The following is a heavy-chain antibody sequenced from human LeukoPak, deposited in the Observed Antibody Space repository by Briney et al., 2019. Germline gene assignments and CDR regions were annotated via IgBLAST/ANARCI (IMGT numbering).Heavy chain of an antibody. J-gene: IGHJ4*02. V-gene: IGHV5-51*01. CDR1: GYSFTSYW. Sequence: PGESLKISCKGSGYSFTSYWIGWVRQMPGKGLEGMGIIYPGDSDTRYSPSFQGQVTISADKSISTAYLQWSSLKASDTAMYYCATLGDFWSGLYYFDYWGQGTLVTVSS. CDR3: ATLGDFWSGLYYFDY. CDR2: IYPGDSDT. D-gene: IGHD3-3*01.